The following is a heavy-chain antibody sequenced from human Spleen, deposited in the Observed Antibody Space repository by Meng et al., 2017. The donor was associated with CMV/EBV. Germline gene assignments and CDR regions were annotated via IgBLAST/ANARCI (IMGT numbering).Heavy chain of an antibody. Sequence: SCKASGYTFTSYGISWVRQAPGKGLEWVSAIRDTGGSTYYADSVKGRFTISRDTSKNTLYLQMNSLRAEDTAVYYCAKVAYSSSSGYYFDFWGQGTLVTVSS. CDR1: GYTFTSYG. D-gene: IGHD6-6*01. J-gene: IGHJ4*02. V-gene: IGHV3-23*01. CDR3: AKVAYSSSSGYYFDF. CDR2: IRDTGGST.